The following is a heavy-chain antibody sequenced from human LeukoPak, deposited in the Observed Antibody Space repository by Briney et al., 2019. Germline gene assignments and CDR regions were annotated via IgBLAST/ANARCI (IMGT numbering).Heavy chain of an antibody. CDR1: GFTFSSYS. V-gene: IGHV3-48*02. Sequence: GGSVRLSCAASGFTFSSYSMNWVRQAPGKGLEWVSYISSSSSTIYYADSVKGRFTISRDNAKNSLYLQMNSLRDEDTAVYYCASGEYYYGSGSYWGQGTLVTVSS. D-gene: IGHD3-10*01. J-gene: IGHJ4*02. CDR3: ASGEYYYGSGSY. CDR2: ISSSSSTI.